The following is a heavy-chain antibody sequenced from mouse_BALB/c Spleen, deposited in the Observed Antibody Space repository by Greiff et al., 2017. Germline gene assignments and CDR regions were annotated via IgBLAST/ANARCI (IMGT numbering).Heavy chain of an antibody. CDR2: IAPGSGST. CDR1: GYTFTSYW. CDR3: ARGYDAMDY. V-gene: IGHV1S41*01. D-gene: IGHD2-10*02. J-gene: IGHJ4*01. Sequence: DLVKPGASVKLSCKASGYTFTSYWINWIKQRPGPGLEWIGRIAPGSGSTYYNEMFKGKATLTVDTSSSTAYIQLSSLSSEDSAVYFCARGYDAMDYWGQGTSGTVSS.